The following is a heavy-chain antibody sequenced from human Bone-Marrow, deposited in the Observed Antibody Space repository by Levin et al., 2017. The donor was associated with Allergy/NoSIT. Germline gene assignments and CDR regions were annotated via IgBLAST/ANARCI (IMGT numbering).Heavy chain of an antibody. CDR3: ARNGAWSFEF. J-gene: IGHJ4*02. D-gene: IGHD2-8*01. CDR2: INRDGGDG. CDR1: GFTFSGYW. Sequence: GGSLRLSCASSGFTFSGYWMAWVRQAPGNGLEWVANINRDGGDGYYVDSVKGRFTISRANARNSLALQMNSLRVEDTAVYYCARNGAWSFEFWGQGTLVTVSS. V-gene: IGHV3-7*01.